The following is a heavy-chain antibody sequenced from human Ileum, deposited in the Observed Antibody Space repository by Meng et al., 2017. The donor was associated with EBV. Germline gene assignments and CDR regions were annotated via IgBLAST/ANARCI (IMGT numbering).Heavy chain of an antibody. D-gene: IGHD3-22*01. J-gene: IGHJ5*02. CDR3: AREARSSGYHPGIGP. CDR1: VGFFSVYY. CDR2: INHSGST. Sequence: QGHLQQWGAGLLKPLQTLSLTCAVYVGFFSVYYWSWIRQSPGKGLEWIGEINHSGSTNYNPSLKSRVTISVDTSKNQFSLKLTSVTAADTAVYYCAREARSSGYHPGIGPWGQGTLVTVSS. V-gene: IGHV4-34*02.